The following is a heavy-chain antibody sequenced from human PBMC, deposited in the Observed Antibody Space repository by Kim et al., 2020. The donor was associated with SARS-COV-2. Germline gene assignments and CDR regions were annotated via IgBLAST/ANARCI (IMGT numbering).Heavy chain of an antibody. Sequence: SETLSLTCTVSGGSISSSSYYWGWIRQPPGKGLEWIGSIYYSGSTYYNPSLKSRVTISVDTSKNQFSLKLSSVTAADTAVYYCASRSRYSSSWRIDYWGQGTLVTVSS. V-gene: IGHV4-39*01. D-gene: IGHD6-13*01. CDR2: IYYSGST. CDR3: ASRSRYSSSWRIDY. J-gene: IGHJ4*02. CDR1: GGSISSSSYY.